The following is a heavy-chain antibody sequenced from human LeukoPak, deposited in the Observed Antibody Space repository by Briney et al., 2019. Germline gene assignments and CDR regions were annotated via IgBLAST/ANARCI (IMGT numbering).Heavy chain of an antibody. J-gene: IGHJ6*03. Sequence: AAVKVSCKASGYTFTSYDINWVRQATGQGLEWMGWMNPNSGNTGYAQKFQGRVTMTRNTSISTAYMELSSLRSEDTAVYYGARGPWAAADYYMDVWGKGTTVTISS. CDR3: ARGPWAAADYYMDV. CDR2: MNPNSGNT. V-gene: IGHV1-8*01. D-gene: IGHD6-13*01. CDR1: GYTFTSYD.